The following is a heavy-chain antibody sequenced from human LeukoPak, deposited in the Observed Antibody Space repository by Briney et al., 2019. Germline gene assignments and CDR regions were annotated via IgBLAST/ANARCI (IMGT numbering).Heavy chain of an antibody. D-gene: IGHD2-2*01. CDR1: GYSFTTYW. Sequence: GESLKISCKASGYSFTTYWIGWVRQMPGKGLEWRGIIYPGDSDTRYSPSFQGQVTISADKSISTVYLQWSSLKASDTAMYYCARHGGGYCRSTSCYLFDPWGQGTLVTVSS. J-gene: IGHJ5*02. CDR3: ARHGGGYCRSTSCYLFDP. CDR2: IYPGDSDT. V-gene: IGHV5-51*01.